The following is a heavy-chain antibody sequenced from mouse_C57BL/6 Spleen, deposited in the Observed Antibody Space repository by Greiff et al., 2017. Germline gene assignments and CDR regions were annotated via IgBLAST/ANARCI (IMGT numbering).Heavy chain of an antibody. Sequence: VKLVESGAELVKPGASVKISCKASGYAFSSYWMNWVKQRPGKGLAWIGQIYPGDGDTNYNGKFKGKATLTADKSSSTAYMQLSSLTSEDSAVYFCARGAIDYAMDYWGQGTSVTVSS. CDR3: ARGAIDYAMDY. CDR1: GYAFSSYW. V-gene: IGHV1-80*01. CDR2: IYPGDGDT. J-gene: IGHJ4*01.